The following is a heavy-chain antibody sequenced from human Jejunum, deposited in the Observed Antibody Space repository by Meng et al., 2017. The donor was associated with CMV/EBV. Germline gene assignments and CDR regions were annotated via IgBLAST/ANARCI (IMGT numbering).Heavy chain of an antibody. J-gene: IGHJ4*02. CDR1: RFNFRNYA. Sequence: LACAAPRFNFRNYAMSWVRQTPGKGLEWVSGIGASGGSTYYADSVKGRFTISRDNTNNMLYLQMHSLRADDSALYYCARGAPWTDYDYWGQGTLVTVSS. CDR2: IGASGGST. CDR3: ARGAPWTDYDY. D-gene: IGHD3/OR15-3a*01. V-gene: IGHV3-23*01.